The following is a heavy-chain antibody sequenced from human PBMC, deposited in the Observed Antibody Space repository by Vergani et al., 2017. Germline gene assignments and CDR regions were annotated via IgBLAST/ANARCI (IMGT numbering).Heavy chain of an antibody. D-gene: IGHD3-10*01. CDR3: ARGGRMVRGVINWFDP. CDR2: IYNSGNG. V-gene: IGHV4-39*01. Sequence: QMQLQESGPGLVKASETLSLTCTVSGDSIISRSYYWGWIRQPPGKGLEWIGSIYNSGNGDSISSLKSRVTISADTSKNQFSLRLTSVTAADTAVYYCARGGRMVRGVINWFDPWGQGTLVTVSS. J-gene: IGHJ5*02. CDR1: GDSIISRSYY.